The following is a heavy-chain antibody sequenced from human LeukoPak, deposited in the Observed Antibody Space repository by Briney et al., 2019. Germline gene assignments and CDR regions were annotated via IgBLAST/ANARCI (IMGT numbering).Heavy chain of an antibody. D-gene: IGHD3-22*01. CDR3: ATDSSGYYYFFDY. V-gene: IGHV1-24*01. CDR2: FDPEDGET. Sequence: ASVKVSCKVSGYTLTELSMHWVRQAPGKGREWMGGFDPEDGETIYAQKFQGRVTMTEDTSTDTAYMELSSLRSEDTAVYYCATDSSGYYYFFDYWGQGTLVTVSS. J-gene: IGHJ4*02. CDR1: GYTLTELS.